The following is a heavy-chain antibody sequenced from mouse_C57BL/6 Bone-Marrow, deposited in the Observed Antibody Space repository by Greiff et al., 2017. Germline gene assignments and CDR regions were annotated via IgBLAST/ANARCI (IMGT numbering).Heavy chain of an antibody. Sequence: VQLRQPGAELVRPGSSVKLSCKASGYTFTSYWMHWVKQRPIQGLEWIGNIDPSDSETHYNQKFKDKATLTVDKSSSTAYMQLSSLTSEDSAVYYCARDVYDGYYGFAYWGQGTLVTVSA. CDR2: IDPSDSET. D-gene: IGHD2-3*01. V-gene: IGHV1-52*01. CDR3: ARDVYDGYYGFAY. CDR1: GYTFTSYW. J-gene: IGHJ3*01.